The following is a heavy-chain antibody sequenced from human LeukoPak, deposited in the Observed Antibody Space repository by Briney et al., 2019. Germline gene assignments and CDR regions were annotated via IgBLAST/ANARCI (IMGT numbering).Heavy chain of an antibody. Sequence: PGGSLRLSCAASGFTFDDYAMHWVRQAPGKGLEWVAVISYDGSNKYYADSVKGRFTISRDNSKNTLYLQMNSLRAEDTAVYYCAKGSYEWLDVDYWGQGTLVTVSS. D-gene: IGHD6-19*01. V-gene: IGHV3-30*18. J-gene: IGHJ4*02. CDR3: AKGSYEWLDVDY. CDR1: GFTFDDYA. CDR2: ISYDGSNK.